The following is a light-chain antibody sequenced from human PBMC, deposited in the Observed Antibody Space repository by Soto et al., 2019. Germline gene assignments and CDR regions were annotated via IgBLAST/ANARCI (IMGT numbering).Light chain of an antibody. J-gene: IGKJ4*01. CDR1: QSVSNN. V-gene: IGKV3-15*01. CDR2: GAS. Sequence: ELVLTQSPATLSLSPGERGTLSYSTSQSVSNNYLAWYQQKPGQAPRLLIYGASTRATAVPARFSGSGSGTEFTLTINNLQSEDSAVYSCQQYKNWPLTFGGGTKVDIK. CDR3: QQYKNWPLT.